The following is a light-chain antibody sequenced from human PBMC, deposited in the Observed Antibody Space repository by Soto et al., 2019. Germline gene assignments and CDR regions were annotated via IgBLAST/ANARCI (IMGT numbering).Light chain of an antibody. Sequence: DIPMTQSPSTLSASVGDRVTITCRASQSISNWLAWYQQKPGKAPQLLIYTASSLESGVPSRFSGSGSGTEVTLTISSLQPDDFATYYCQQYDTAWTFGQGNKVEIK. CDR1: QSISNW. CDR2: TAS. V-gene: IGKV1-5*03. CDR3: QQYDTAWT. J-gene: IGKJ1*01.